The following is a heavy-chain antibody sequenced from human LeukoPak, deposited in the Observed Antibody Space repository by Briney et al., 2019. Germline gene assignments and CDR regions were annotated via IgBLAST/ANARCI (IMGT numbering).Heavy chain of an antibody. CDR1: GFTFSTSA. J-gene: IGHJ4*02. V-gene: IGHV3-21*01. D-gene: IGHD3-22*01. Sequence: GGSLRLSCAASGFTFSTSAMNWVRQAPGRGLEWVSSISPTGGAIFYAGSLRGRFTISRDNAKNSLYLQMNSLRAEDTAVYYCARGLAYYYDSSAYFLDYWGQGTLVTVSS. CDR2: ISPTGGAI. CDR3: ARGLAYYYDSSAYFLDY.